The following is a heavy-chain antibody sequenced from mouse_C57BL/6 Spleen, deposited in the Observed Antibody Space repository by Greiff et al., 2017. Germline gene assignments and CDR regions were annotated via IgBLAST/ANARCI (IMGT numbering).Heavy chain of an antibody. CDR3: TFIYDGYYWFAY. Sequence: VQLQHSGAELVRPGASVKLSCTASGFNIKDDYMHWVKQRPEQGLEWIGWIAPENGDTEYASKFQGKSTITADTSSNTAYLQLSSLTSEDTAVYYCTFIYDGYYWFAYWGQGTLVTVSA. CDR2: IAPENGDT. J-gene: IGHJ3*01. V-gene: IGHV14-4*01. CDR1: GFNIKDDY. D-gene: IGHD2-3*01.